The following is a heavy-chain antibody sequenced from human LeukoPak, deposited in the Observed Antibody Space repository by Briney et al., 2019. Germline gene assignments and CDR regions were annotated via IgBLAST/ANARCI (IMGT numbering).Heavy chain of an antibody. Sequence: PGGSLRLSCAASGFTFSSYGMHWVRQAPGKGLEWVAVISYDGSNKYYADSVKGRFTISRDNSKNTLYLQMNSLRAEDTAVYYCARDHEDIVLMVYDTPGDYWGQGTLVTVSS. CDR2: ISYDGSNK. CDR1: GFTFSSYG. D-gene: IGHD2-8*01. V-gene: IGHV3-30*03. CDR3: ARDHEDIVLMVYDTPGDY. J-gene: IGHJ4*02.